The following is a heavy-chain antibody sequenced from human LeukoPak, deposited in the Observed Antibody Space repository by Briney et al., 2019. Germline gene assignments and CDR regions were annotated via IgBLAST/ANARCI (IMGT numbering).Heavy chain of an antibody. CDR2: IYYSGIT. V-gene: IGHV4-59*01. CDR1: GGSISSYY. Sequence: SETLSLTCTVSGGSISSYYWSWIRQPPGKGLEWIGYIYYSGITNYNPSLKSRVTISVDTSKNQFSLKLSSVTAADTAVYYCARDRSIAVADDRWFDPWGQGTLVTVSS. D-gene: IGHD6-19*01. J-gene: IGHJ5*02. CDR3: ARDRSIAVADDRWFDP.